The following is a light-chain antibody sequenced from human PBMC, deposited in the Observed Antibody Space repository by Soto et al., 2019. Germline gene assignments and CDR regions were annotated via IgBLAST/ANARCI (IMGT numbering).Light chain of an antibody. CDR1: QAIRDD. Sequence: AIQMTQSPSSLSASVGDRVTISCRASQAIRDDLGWYRQRPGKAPELLIFAASTVQGDVPSRFSGSGSGTDFTLSISSLQPEDFGTYYCLQDYNYPWTFGQGTKVEIE. V-gene: IGKV1-6*02. CDR2: AAS. J-gene: IGKJ1*01. CDR3: LQDYNYPWT.